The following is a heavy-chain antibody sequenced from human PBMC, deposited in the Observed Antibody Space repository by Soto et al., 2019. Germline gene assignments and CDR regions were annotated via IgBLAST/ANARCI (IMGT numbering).Heavy chain of an antibody. V-gene: IGHV1-69*06. CDR1: GGTFSSYA. Sequence: SVKVSCKASGGTFSSYAISWVRQAPGQGLEWMGGIIPIFGTANYAQKFQGRVTITADKSTSTAYMELSSLRSEDTAVYYCARAWGYCSSTSCYTGVVDYYYYGMDVWGQGTTVTVPS. J-gene: IGHJ6*02. D-gene: IGHD2-2*02. CDR2: IIPIFGTA. CDR3: ARAWGYCSSTSCYTGVVDYYYYGMDV.